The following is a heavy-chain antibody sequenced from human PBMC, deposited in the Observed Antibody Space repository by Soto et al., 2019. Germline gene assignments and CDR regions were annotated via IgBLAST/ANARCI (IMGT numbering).Heavy chain of an antibody. CDR2: ISYDGSNK. J-gene: IGHJ1*01. CDR1: GFTFSSYA. D-gene: IGHD4-17*01. V-gene: IGHV3-30-3*01. CDR3: ARHGGTTVAYAEYFQH. Sequence: QVQLVESGGGVVQPGRSLRLSCAASGFTFSSYAMHWVRQAPGKGLEWVAVISYDGSNKYYADSVKGRFTISRDNSKNTLDLQMNSLRAEDTAVYYCARHGGTTVAYAEYFQHWGQGTLVTVSS.